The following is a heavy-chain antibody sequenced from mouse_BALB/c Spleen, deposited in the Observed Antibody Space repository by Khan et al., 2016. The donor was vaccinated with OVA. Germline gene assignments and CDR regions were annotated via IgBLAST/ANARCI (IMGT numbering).Heavy chain of an antibody. J-gene: IGHJ4*01. CDR2: IRLKSNNYAT. Sequence: VQLKESGGGLVQPGGTMKLSCVASGFTFSNYWMNWVRQSPEKGLEWVAEIRLKSNNYATPYAESVKGRFTISRDDSKSSVYLQMNNLRAEDTGIYYCNHEHESAYWGQGTSVTVSS. D-gene: IGHD1-3*01. CDR3: NHEHESAY. V-gene: IGHV6-6*02. CDR1: GFTFSNYW.